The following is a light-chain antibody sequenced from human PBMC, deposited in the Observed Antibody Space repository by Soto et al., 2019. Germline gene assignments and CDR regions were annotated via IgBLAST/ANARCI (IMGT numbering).Light chain of an antibody. CDR2: GTS. V-gene: IGKV1D-16*01. CDR1: QGIGSW. J-gene: IGKJ4*01. CDR3: QQYNTYPT. Sequence: DIQMTQSPSSVSASVGDRVTITCRASQGIGSWLAWYQQKPAKAPKSLIYGTSSLQIGVPSRFSGSGSGTEFTLTISNLQPEDFATYFCQQYNTYPTFGGGTKVEIK.